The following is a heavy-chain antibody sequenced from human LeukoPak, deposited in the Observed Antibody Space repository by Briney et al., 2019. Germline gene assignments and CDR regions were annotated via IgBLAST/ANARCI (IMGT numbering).Heavy chain of an antibody. CDR1: GFTFSSYG. CDR3: AKAQYSSTSYFDY. V-gene: IGHV3-30*18. CDR2: ISYDGSNK. J-gene: IGHJ4*02. Sequence: GGSLRLSCAASGFTFSSYGMHWVRQAPGKGLEWVAVISYDGSNKYYADSVKGRFTISRDNSKNTLYLQMNSLRAEDTAVYYCAKAQYSSTSYFDYWGQGTLVTVSS. D-gene: IGHD6-13*01.